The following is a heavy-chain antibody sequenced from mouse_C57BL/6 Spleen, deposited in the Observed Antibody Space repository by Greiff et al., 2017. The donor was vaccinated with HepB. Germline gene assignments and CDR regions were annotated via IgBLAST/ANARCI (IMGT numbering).Heavy chain of an antibody. J-gene: IGHJ1*03. CDR1: GFTFSDYG. CDR2: ISSGSSTI. CDR3: ARRYYGSRWYFDV. D-gene: IGHD1-1*01. V-gene: IGHV5-17*01. Sequence: EVQLVESGGGLVKPGGSLKLSCAASGFTFSDYGMHWVRQAPEKGLEWVAYISSGSSTIYYADTVKGRFTISIDNAKNTLFLQMTSLRSEDTAMYYCARRYYGSRWYFDVWGTGTTVTVSS.